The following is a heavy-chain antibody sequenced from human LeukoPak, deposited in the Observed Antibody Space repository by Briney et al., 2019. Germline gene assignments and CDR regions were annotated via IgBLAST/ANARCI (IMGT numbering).Heavy chain of an antibody. Sequence: GGSLRLSCAASGFTFSDYSMNWVRQAPGKGLEWVSAISGSGGSTYYADSVKGRFTISRDNSKNTLYLQMNSLRAEDTAVYYCAKPDDTMIVVVTFDYWGQGTLVTVSS. CDR2: ISGSGGST. J-gene: IGHJ4*02. CDR3: AKPDDTMIVVVTFDY. CDR1: GFTFSDYS. V-gene: IGHV3-23*01. D-gene: IGHD3-22*01.